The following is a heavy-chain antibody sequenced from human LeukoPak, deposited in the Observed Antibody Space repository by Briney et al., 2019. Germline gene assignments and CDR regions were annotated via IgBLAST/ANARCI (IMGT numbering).Heavy chain of an antibody. Sequence: SETLSLTCTVSGGSISSSSYYWGWIRQPPGKGLEWIGSIYYSGSTCYNPSLKSRVTISVDTSKNQFSLKLSSVTAADTAVYYCARQPTSQLYAFDIWGQGTMVTVSS. CDR3: ARQPTSQLYAFDI. CDR1: GGSISSSSYY. V-gene: IGHV4-39*01. J-gene: IGHJ3*02. D-gene: IGHD2-2*01. CDR2: IYYSGST.